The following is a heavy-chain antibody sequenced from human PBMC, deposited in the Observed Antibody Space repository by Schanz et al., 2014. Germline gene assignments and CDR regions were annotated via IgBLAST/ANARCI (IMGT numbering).Heavy chain of an antibody. J-gene: IGHJ4*02. CDR1: GFTFSSYG. CDR2: IWFDGNNK. CDR3: AKSMYSTSWAFDF. Sequence: QVQLVESGGGVVQPGRSLRLSCATSGFTFSSYGMHWVRQAPGKGLEWVAVIWFDGNNKYYADSVKGRFTISRDNSKNTLYLQMNSLRTEDTAVYYCAKSMYSTSWAFDFWGQGAQVTVSS. V-gene: IGHV3-33*06. D-gene: IGHD2-2*01.